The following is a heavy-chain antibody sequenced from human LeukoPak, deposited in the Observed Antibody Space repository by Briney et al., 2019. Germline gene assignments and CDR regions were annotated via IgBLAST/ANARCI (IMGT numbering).Heavy chain of an antibody. J-gene: IGHJ4*02. CDR3: ARSIVGGYYFDY. CDR1: GYSISSGYY. V-gene: IGHV4-38-2*02. D-gene: IGHD1-26*01. Sequence: PSETLSLTCTVSGYSISSGYYWGWIRQPPGKGLEWIGSIYHSGSTYYNPSLKSRVTISVDTSKNQFSLKLSSVTAADTAVYYCARSIVGGYYFDYWGQGTLVTVSS. CDR2: IYHSGST.